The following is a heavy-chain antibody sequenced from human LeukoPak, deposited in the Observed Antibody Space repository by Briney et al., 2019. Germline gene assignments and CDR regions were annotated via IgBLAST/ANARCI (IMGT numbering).Heavy chain of an antibody. Sequence: ASVKVSCKASGYTFTSYAMHWVRQAPGQRLEWMGWINAGNGNTKYSQEFQGRVTITRDTSASTAYMELSSLRSEDTAVYYCATRIVGATLLFFPNAFDIWGQGTMVTVSS. J-gene: IGHJ3*02. CDR3: ATRIVGATLLFFPNAFDI. CDR2: INAGNGNT. D-gene: IGHD1-26*01. CDR1: GYTFTSYA. V-gene: IGHV1-3*03.